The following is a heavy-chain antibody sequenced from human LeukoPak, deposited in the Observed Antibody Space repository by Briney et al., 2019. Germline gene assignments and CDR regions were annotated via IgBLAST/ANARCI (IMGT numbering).Heavy chain of an antibody. CDR3: ARGSYGDYDY. J-gene: IGHJ4*02. V-gene: IGHV3-23*01. Sequence: PGGSLSLSCAGSGFTFSSYAMSWIRQAPEKGLEWVSAIGRGGTTYYPDSVKGRFTISRDNSKNTLFLQMNSLRADDTAVYFCARGSYGDYDYWGQGPLVTVSS. CDR1: GFTFSSYA. CDR2: IGRGGTT. D-gene: IGHD4-17*01.